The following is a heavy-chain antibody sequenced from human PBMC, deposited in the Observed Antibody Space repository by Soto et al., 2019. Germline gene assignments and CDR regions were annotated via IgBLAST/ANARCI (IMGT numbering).Heavy chain of an antibody. Sequence: QVQLQESGPGLVKPSGTLSLTCAVSGGSISSSNWWSWVRQPPGKGLEWIGEIYHSGSTNYNPSLKSRLTISVDKAKNQFSPKLSSVTAADPAVYYCARGRPAAFPYYYSGMDVWGQGTTVTVSS. CDR2: IYHSGST. CDR3: ARGRPAAFPYYYSGMDV. CDR1: GGSISSSNW. D-gene: IGHD6-13*01. J-gene: IGHJ6*02. V-gene: IGHV4-4*02.